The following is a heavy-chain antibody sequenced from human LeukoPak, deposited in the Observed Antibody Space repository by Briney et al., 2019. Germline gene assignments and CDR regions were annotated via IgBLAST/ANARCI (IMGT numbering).Heavy chain of an antibody. D-gene: IGHD3-3*01. CDR2: IYYSGST. Sequence: SETLSLTCTVSGGSISSYYWSWIRQPPGKGLEWIGYIYYSGSTNYNPSLKSRVTISAATSNNRFSLKLSSVTCADRAVYYCAGVLRYDFWSGYDWFDPWGRGTLVTVSS. CDR1: GGSISSYY. V-gene: IGHV4-59*12. CDR3: AGVLRYDFWSGYDWFDP. J-gene: IGHJ5*02.